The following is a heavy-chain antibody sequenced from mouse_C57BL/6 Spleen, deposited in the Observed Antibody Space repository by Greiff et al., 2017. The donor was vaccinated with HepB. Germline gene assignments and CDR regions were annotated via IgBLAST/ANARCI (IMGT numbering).Heavy chain of an antibody. CDR2: IWSDGST. CDR1: GFSLTSYG. Sequence: VQGVESGPGLVAPSQSLSITCTVSGFSLTSYGVHWVRQPPGKGLEWLVVIWSDGSTTYNSALKSRLSISKDNSKSQVFLKMNSLQTDDTAMYYCARHQGKEGYAMDYWGQGTSVTVSS. V-gene: IGHV2-6-1*01. CDR3: ARHQGKEGYAMDY. D-gene: IGHD2-1*01. J-gene: IGHJ4*01.